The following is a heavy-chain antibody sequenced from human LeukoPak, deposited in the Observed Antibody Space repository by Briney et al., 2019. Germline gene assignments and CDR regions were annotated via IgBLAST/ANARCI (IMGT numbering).Heavy chain of an antibody. V-gene: IGHV4-61*02. CDR2: IYTSGST. J-gene: IGHJ6*03. Sequence: SETLSLTCTVSGGSISSGSYYWSWIRQPAGKGLEWIGRIYTSGSTNYNPSLKSRVTISVDTSKNQFSLKLSSVTAADTAVYYCARDLTIHDYYYYMDVWGKGTTVTISS. CDR3: ARDLTIHDYYYYMDV. CDR1: GGSISSGSYY. D-gene: IGHD3-9*01.